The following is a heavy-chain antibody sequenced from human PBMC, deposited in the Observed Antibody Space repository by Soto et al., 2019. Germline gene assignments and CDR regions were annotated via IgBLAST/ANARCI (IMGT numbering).Heavy chain of an antibody. CDR3: AKATSAGGKSAFDI. Sequence: QVQLVESGGGVVQPGRSLRLSCAASGFTFSSYGMHWVRQAPGKGLEWVAVISYDGSNKYYADSVKGRFTISRDNSENTLYLQMNSLRAEDTAVYYCAKATSAGGKSAFDIWGQGTMVTVSS. D-gene: IGHD2-15*01. V-gene: IGHV3-30*18. CDR1: GFTFSSYG. CDR2: ISYDGSNK. J-gene: IGHJ3*02.